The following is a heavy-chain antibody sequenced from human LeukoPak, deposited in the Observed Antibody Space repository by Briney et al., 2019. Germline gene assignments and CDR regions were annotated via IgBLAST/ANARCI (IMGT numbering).Heavy chain of an antibody. CDR2: ISAYNGNT. Sequence: GASVKVSCKASGYTFTSYGISWVRQAPGQGLEWMGWISAYNGNTNYAQKLQGRVTMTTDTSTSTAYMELRSLRSDDTAVYYCARDLSPSGFWSGYDFDYWGQGTLVTVSS. J-gene: IGHJ4*02. V-gene: IGHV1-18*01. CDR3: ARDLSPSGFWSGYDFDY. CDR1: GYTFTSYG. D-gene: IGHD3-3*01.